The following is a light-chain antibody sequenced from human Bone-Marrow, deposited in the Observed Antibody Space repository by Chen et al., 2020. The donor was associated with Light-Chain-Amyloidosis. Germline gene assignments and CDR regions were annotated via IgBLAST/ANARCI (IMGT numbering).Light chain of an antibody. J-gene: IGKJ1*01. CDR2: GAS. Sequence: EIVLTQSPGTLSLSPGDRATLSCRASQSVSSSYLAWYPQKPGQTPRLLSYGASSRATGIPDRFSGSGSGTDFTLTISRLEPEDFAVYYCQQYGSSPGTFGQGTKAEIK. V-gene: IGKV3-20*01. CDR3: QQYGSSPGT. CDR1: QSVSSSY.